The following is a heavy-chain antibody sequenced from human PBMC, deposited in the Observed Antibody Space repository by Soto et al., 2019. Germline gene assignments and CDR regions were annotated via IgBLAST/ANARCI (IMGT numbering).Heavy chain of an antibody. CDR2: IYYSGST. J-gene: IGHJ4*02. V-gene: IGHV4-39*01. D-gene: IGHD6-19*01. CDR1: GGSISSSSYY. CDR3: ATQVEWLVFMFDY. Sequence: QLQLQESGPGLVKPSETLSLTCTVSGGSISSSSYYWGWIRQPPGKGLEWIGSIYYSGSTYYNPSLKSRVTISVDTSKNQFSLKLSSVTAADTAVYYCATQVEWLVFMFDYWGQGTLVTVSS.